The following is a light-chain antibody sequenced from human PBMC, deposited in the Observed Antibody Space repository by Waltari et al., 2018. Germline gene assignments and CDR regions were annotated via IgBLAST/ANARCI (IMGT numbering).Light chain of an antibody. CDR1: QSVLYSSNNKNY. V-gene: IGKV4-1*01. J-gene: IGKJ4*01. CDR2: WAS. Sequence: SLAVSLGERATINCKSSQSVLYSSNNKNYLAWYQQKPGQPPKLLIYWASTRESGVPDRFSGSGSGTDFTLTISSLQAEDVAVYYCQQYYSTPPLTFGGGTKVEIK. CDR3: QQYYSTPPLT.